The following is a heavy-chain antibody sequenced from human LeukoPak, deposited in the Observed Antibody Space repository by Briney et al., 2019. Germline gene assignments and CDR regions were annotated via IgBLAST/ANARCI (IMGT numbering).Heavy chain of an antibody. CDR2: IYSGGST. D-gene: IGHD3-16*01. CDR3: ARAIPFGGWFDP. CDR1: GFTFSSYS. V-gene: IGHV3-66*01. Sequence: PGGSLRLSCAASGFTFSSYSMNWVRQAPGKGLEWVSVIYSGGSTDYADSVKGRFTISRDNSKNTLYLQMNSLRAEDTAVYYCARAIPFGGWFDPWGQGTLVTVSS. J-gene: IGHJ5*02.